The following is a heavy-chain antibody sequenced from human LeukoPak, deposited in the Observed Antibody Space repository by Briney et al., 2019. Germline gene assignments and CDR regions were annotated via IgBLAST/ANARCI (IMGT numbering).Heavy chain of an antibody. CDR3: AKVGAAGRAILIHYYYMDV. V-gene: IGHV3-23*01. J-gene: IGHJ6*03. Sequence: PGGSLRLSCAASGFTFSSYGMSWVRQAPGKGLEWVSAISGSGGSTYYADSVKGRFTISRDNSKNTLYLQMNSLRAEDTAVYYCAKVGAAGRAILIHYYYMDVWGKGTTVTISS. D-gene: IGHD6-13*01. CDR1: GFTFSSYG. CDR2: ISGSGGST.